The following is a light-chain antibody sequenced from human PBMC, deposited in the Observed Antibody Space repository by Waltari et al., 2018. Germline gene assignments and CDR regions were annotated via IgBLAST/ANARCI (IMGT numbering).Light chain of an antibody. CDR1: QSVSRT. J-gene: IGKJ1*01. V-gene: IGKV3-20*01. CDR2: DAS. CDR3: QKYGTLPAT. Sequence: MVFTHSPATLSLSAGARSILSCRASQSVSRTLAWYQQKPGQAPRLLIYDASSRATGIPDRVSGSGSGTDFSLTISRLEPEDFAVYYCQKYGTLPATFGQGTKVEIK.